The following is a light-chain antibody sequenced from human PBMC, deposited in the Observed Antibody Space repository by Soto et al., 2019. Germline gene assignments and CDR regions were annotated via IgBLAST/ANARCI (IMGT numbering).Light chain of an antibody. CDR3: QQYYSYTPT. CDR1: QGISSY. CDR2: AAY. Sequence: IQMTQSPSTVSASVVDIVTIICQASQGISSYLAWYQQKPGKANKXLIYAAYTLQSGVPSRLSGSGSGQDFTLTISSLKSEDFATYYCQQYYSYTPTFGQGTKVDIK. J-gene: IGKJ1*01. V-gene: IGKV1-8*01.